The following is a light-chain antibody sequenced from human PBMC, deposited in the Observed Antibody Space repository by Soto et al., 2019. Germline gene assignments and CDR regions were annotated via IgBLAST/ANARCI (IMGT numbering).Light chain of an antibody. CDR1: SSDVGAYNY. J-gene: IGLJ1*01. CDR3: TSYTSSSPYV. Sequence: QSALTQPASVSGSPGQSIAISCTGTSSDVGAYNYVSWYQQHPGKAPKLMIYDVSHRPSGASDRFSGSKSGNTASLTISGLQPEDEADYYCTSYTSSSPYVFGTGTQLTVL. V-gene: IGLV2-14*01. CDR2: DVS.